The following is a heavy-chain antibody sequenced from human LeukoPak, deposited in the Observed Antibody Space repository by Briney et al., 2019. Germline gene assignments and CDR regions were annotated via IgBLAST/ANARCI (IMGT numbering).Heavy chain of an antibody. CDR1: GFTFSNAW. J-gene: IGHJ4*02. CDR3: TTTNYDYVWGSYRPMYYFDY. V-gene: IGHV3-15*01. CDR2: IKSKTDGGTT. D-gene: IGHD3-16*02. Sequence: GGSLRLSCAASGFTFSNAWMSWVRQAPGKGLEWVGRIKSKTDGGTTDYAAPVKGRFTISRDDSKNTLYLQMNSLKTEDTAVYYCTTTNYDYVWGSYRPMYYFDYWGQGTLVTVSS.